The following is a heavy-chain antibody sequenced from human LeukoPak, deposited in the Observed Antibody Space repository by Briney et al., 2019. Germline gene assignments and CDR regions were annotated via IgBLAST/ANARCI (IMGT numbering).Heavy chain of an antibody. Sequence: PGGSLRLSCAVSEFTFSNYVMSWVRQAPGKGLEWVSGITGTGNSTYYADSVKGRFNISRDNSKNTLYLQMNSMRGEDTAVYYCVKGVRRGVTSACDIWGQGTMVTLSS. D-gene: IGHD3-10*01. CDR3: VKGVRRGVTSACDI. J-gene: IGHJ3*02. V-gene: IGHV3-23*01. CDR2: ITGTGNST. CDR1: EFTFSNYV.